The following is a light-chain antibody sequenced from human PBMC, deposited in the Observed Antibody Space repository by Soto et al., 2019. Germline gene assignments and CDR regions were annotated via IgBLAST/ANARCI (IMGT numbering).Light chain of an antibody. CDR3: QQYNSFSTWT. CDR2: KAS. Sequence: DIQVTQSPSTLSASVGDRVTITCRASQSISTWLAWYQQRPGQAPKLRIYKASSLESGVPSRFRGSGSGTEFTLTISSLQPDDFATYFCQQYNSFSTWTVGQGTKVEIK. CDR1: QSISTW. V-gene: IGKV1-5*03. J-gene: IGKJ1*01.